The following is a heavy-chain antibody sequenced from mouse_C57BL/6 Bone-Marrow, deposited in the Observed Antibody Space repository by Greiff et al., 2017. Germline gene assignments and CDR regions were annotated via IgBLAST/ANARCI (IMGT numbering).Heavy chain of an antibody. Sequence: EVKLVESGGGLVKPGGSLKLSCAASGFTFSSYTMSWVRQTPEQWLQWVAAISGGGGNTYYPASVKGRFTISRDNDKNILYLQMSSLRSDDTTLYYCSRQVTTVLATKYFDVWGTGTTVTVSS. J-gene: IGHJ1*03. V-gene: IGHV5-9*01. CDR1: GFTFSSYT. D-gene: IGHD1-1*01. CDR3: SRQVTTVLATKYFDV. CDR2: ISGGGGNT.